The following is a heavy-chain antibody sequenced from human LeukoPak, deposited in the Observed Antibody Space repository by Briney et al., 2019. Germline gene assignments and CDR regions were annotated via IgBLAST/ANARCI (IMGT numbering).Heavy chain of an antibody. CDR2: MHHSGST. J-gene: IGHJ5*02. D-gene: IGHD6-19*01. Sequence: PSETLSLTCTVSGGSIRSYNWSWIRQPPGKGQEWVGIMHHSGSTRHNPYLKSHVTISVDTSTSQSSLKLSTVTAADTGVYYCARPAAVEGSSGWSPLWWFDPWGQGTLVTVSS. CDR3: ARPAAVEGSSGWSPLWWFDP. CDR1: GGSIRSYN. V-gene: IGHV4-59*08.